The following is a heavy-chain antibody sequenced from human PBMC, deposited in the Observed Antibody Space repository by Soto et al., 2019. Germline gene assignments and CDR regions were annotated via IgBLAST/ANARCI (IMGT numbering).Heavy chain of an antibody. V-gene: IGHV3-30-3*01. D-gene: IGHD3-10*01. CDR2: ISYDGSNK. J-gene: IGHJ3*02. CDR1: GFPFSSYA. CDR3: ARDRYYYGSGSYYRVDDAFDI. Sequence: PGGSLRHSWAGFGFPFSSYAMHWVRQAPGKGPEWVEVISYDGSNKYYADSVKGRFTISRDNSKNTLYLPMNSLRAAATAVYYCARDRYYYGSGSYYRVDDAFDIWGQGT.